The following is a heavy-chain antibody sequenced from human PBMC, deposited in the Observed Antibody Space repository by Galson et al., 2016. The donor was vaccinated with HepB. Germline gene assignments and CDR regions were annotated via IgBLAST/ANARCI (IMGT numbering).Heavy chain of an antibody. V-gene: IGHV3-33*01. CDR2: IWYDGTND. CDR1: AFTFSSHA. J-gene: IGHJ6*02. D-gene: IGHD3-22*01. Sequence: SLRLSCAASAFTFSSHAMHWVRQAPGRGLEWVAVIWYDGTNDYYADSVKGRFTISRDNSKNTLYLQMNSLRSEDTAVYYCARAPTIIIGGYYYCGMDVWGQGTTVTVSS. CDR3: ARAPTIIIGGYYYCGMDV.